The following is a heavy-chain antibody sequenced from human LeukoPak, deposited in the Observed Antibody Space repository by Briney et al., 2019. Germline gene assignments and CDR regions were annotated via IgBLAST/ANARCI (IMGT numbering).Heavy chain of an antibody. CDR2: INPSGGST. V-gene: IGHV1-46*01. J-gene: IGHJ4*02. Sequence: ASVKVSCKASGYTFTSYYMHWVRQAPGQGLEWMGIINPSGGSTSYAQKFQGRATMTRDTSTSTVYMELSSLRSVDTAVYYCARGFGYGDYVRPWSFDYWGQGTLVTVSS. D-gene: IGHD4-17*01. CDR3: ARGFGYGDYVRPWSFDY. CDR1: GYTFTSYY.